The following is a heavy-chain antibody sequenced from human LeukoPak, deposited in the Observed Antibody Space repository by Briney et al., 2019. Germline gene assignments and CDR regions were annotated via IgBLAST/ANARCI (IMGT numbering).Heavy chain of an antibody. CDR1: DFLFRSYS. J-gene: IGHJ4*02. V-gene: IGHV3-21*01. D-gene: IGHD2-2*01. Sequence: GGSLRLACAGSDFLFRSYSMHWVRQAPGKGLEWVSPVSPNSNYVYYADSVKGRFSISRDNAKNSLYLQMNSLRAEDTAVYYYSRGRGCSSTFCDPDYGGEGTLVTVS. CDR3: SRGRGCSSTFCDPDY. CDR2: VSPNSNYV.